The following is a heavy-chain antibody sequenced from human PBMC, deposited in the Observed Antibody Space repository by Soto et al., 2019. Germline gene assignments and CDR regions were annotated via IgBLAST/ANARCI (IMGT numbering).Heavy chain of an antibody. CDR3: ARDGIAAAGTSWFDP. CDR1: GYTFTSHA. D-gene: IGHD6-13*01. CDR2: INAGNGNT. Sequence: ASVKVSCKASGYTFTSHAMHWVRQAPGQRLEWMGWINAGNGNTKYSQKFQGKVTISTDTSASTAYMELSSLRSEDTAVYYCARDGIAAAGTSWFDPWGQGTLVTVSS. J-gene: IGHJ5*02. V-gene: IGHV1-3*01.